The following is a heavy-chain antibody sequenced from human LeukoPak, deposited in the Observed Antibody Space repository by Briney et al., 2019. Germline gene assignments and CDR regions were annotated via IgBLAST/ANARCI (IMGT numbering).Heavy chain of an antibody. D-gene: IGHD1-26*01. V-gene: IGHV1-8*01. CDR3: ATFIVGAKRGWFDP. CDR1: GYTFTSYD. Sequence: ASVKVSCKASGYTFTSYDINWVRQATGQGLEWMGWMNPNSGNTGYAQKFQGRVTMTRNTSISTAYMELSSLRSEDTAVYYCATFIVGAKRGWFDPWGQGTLVTVSS. J-gene: IGHJ5*02. CDR2: MNPNSGNT.